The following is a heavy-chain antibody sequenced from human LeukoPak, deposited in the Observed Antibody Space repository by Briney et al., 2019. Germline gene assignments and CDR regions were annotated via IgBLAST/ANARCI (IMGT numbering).Heavy chain of an antibody. Sequence: GGSLRLSCAASGFTFSSYAMSWVRQAPGKGLEWVSAISGSGGSTYYADSVKGRFTISRDNSKSTLYLQMNSVRAEDTAVYYCAKRLFYGDFFDYWGQGTLVTVSS. V-gene: IGHV3-23*01. D-gene: IGHD4-17*01. CDR2: ISGSGGST. CDR1: GFTFSSYA. J-gene: IGHJ4*02. CDR3: AKRLFYGDFFDY.